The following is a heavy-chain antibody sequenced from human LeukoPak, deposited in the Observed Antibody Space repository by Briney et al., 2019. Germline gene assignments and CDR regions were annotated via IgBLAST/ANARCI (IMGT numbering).Heavy chain of an antibody. CDR1: GYTFTGYY. CDR2: INPNSGGT. D-gene: IGHD3-22*01. J-gene: IGHJ4*02. Sequence: ASVKVSCKASGYTFTGYYMHWVRQAPGQGLEWMGWINPNSGGTNYAQKFQGRVTMTRDTSISTAYMELSRLRSDDTAVYYCARSPSSSAYAFDYWGQGTLVTVSS. V-gene: IGHV1-2*02. CDR3: ARSPSSSAYAFDY.